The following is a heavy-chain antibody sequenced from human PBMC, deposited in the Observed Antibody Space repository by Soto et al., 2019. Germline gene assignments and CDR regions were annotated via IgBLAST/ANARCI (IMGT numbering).Heavy chain of an antibody. V-gene: IGHV3-23*01. CDR1: GFTFSSYA. Sequence: GGSLRLSCAASGFTFSSYAMSWVRQAPGKGLEWVSAISGSGGSTYYADSVKGRFTISRDNSKNTLYLQMNSLRAEDTAVYYCANHQARVRLENPLGYWGQGTLVTVSS. D-gene: IGHD3-10*01. CDR2: ISGSGGST. CDR3: ANHQARVRLENPLGY. J-gene: IGHJ4*02.